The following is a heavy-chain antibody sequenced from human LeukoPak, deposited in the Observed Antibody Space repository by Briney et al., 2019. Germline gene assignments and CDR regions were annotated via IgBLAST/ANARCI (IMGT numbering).Heavy chain of an antibody. Sequence: SETLSLTCTVSGGSISSSSFYWGWIRQPPGKGLEWNGSVYYSGSTYYNPSLKSRVTISVDTSKNQFSLNLSSVTASDTAVYYCATGRYYYDSSGQFVPSRFDIWGQGTMVTVSS. V-gene: IGHV4-39*01. D-gene: IGHD3-22*01. J-gene: IGHJ3*02. CDR1: GGSISSSSFY. CDR3: ATGRYYYDSSGQFVPSRFDI. CDR2: VYYSGST.